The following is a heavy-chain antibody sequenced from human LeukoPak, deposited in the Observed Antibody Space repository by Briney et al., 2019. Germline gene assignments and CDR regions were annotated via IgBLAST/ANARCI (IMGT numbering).Heavy chain of an antibody. D-gene: IGHD4-17*01. J-gene: IGHJ4*02. CDR1: GYTFTGYY. V-gene: IGHV1-8*02. CDR3: ARDYGDYGY. Sequence: GASVKVSCKASGYTFTGYYMHWVRQATGQGLEWMGWMNPNSGNTGYAQKFQGRVTMTRNTSISTAYMELSSLRSEDTAVYYCARDYGDYGYWGQGTLVTVSS. CDR2: MNPNSGNT.